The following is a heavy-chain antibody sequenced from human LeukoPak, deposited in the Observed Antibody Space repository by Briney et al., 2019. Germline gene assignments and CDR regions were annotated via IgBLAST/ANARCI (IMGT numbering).Heavy chain of an antibody. CDR2: IYYSGST. Sequence: PSETLSLTCTVSGGSISSFYWSWIRQPPGKGLEWIGYIYYSGSTNYNPSLKSRVTISVDTSKNQFSLKLSSVTAADTAVYYCARHGTSGANLNWFDPWGQGTLVTVSS. CDR1: GGSISSFY. V-gene: IGHV4-59*01. CDR3: ARHGTSGANLNWFDP. J-gene: IGHJ5*02. D-gene: IGHD1-1*01.